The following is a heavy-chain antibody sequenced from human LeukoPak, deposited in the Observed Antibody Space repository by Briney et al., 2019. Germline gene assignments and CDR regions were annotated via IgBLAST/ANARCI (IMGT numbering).Heavy chain of an antibody. CDR2: ISGSGGST. V-gene: IGHV3-23*01. CDR1: GFTFSSYA. D-gene: IGHD4-23*01. J-gene: IGHJ6*02. Sequence: QPGGSLRLSCAASGFTFSSYAMSWVRQAPGKGLEWVSVISGSGGSTYYADSVKGRFTISRDNSKNSLYLQMNSLRTEDTALYYCAKDKDDGNLYYYYGMDVWGQGTTVTVSS. CDR3: AKDKDDGNLYYYYGMDV.